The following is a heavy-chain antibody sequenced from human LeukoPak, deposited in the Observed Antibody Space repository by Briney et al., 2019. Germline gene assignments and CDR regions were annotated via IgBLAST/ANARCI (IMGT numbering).Heavy chain of an antibody. J-gene: IGHJ3*01. CDR2: ISASGSGSTK. CDR3: ARVGATHGAFDV. V-gene: IGHV3-48*03. D-gene: IGHD1-26*01. CDR1: GYTFRTSE. Sequence: QPGGSLRLSCAASGYTFRTSEMNWVRQAPGKGLEWVSYISASGSGSTKYYADSVRGRFIISRDNAKNSLYLQMSSLRDEDTAVYYCARVGATHGAFDVWGQGTMVTVSS.